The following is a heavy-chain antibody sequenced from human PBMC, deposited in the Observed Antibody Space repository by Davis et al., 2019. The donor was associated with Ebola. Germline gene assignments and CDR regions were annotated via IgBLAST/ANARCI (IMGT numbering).Heavy chain of an antibody. V-gene: IGHV4-34*01. Sequence: PSETLSLTCAVYGGSFSGYYWSWIRQPPGKGLEWIGEINHSGSTNYNPSLKSRVTISVDTSKNQFSLKLSSVTAADTAVYYCARVGYSSSWYRNWYFDLWGRGTLVTVSS. J-gene: IGHJ2*01. CDR2: INHSGST. CDR1: GGSFSGYY. CDR3: ARVGYSSSWYRNWYFDL. D-gene: IGHD6-13*01.